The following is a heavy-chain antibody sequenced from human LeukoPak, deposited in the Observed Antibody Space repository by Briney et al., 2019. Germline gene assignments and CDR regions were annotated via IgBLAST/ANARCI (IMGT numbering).Heavy chain of an antibody. J-gene: IGHJ3*02. V-gene: IGHV3-21*01. Sequence: PWGSLRLSCAASGFTFSSYSMNWVRQAPGKGLEWVSSISSSSSYIYYADSVKGRFTISRDNAKNSLYLQMNSLRAEDTAVYYCARADSSGRGAFDIWGQGTMVTVSS. D-gene: IGHD6-25*01. CDR3: ARADSSGRGAFDI. CDR1: GFTFSSYS. CDR2: ISSSSSYI.